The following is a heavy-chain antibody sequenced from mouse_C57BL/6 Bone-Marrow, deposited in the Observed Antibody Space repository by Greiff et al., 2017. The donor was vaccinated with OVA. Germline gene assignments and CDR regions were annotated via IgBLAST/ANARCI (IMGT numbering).Heavy chain of an antibody. V-gene: IGHV1-81*01. CDR3: ARSRSTMITDWYFDV. Sequence: VQLQQSGAELARPGASVKLSCKASGYTFTSYGISWVKQRTGQGLEWIGEIYPRSGNTYYNEKFKGKATLTADKSSSTAYMELRSLTSEDSAVYFCARSRSTMITDWYFDVWGTGTTVTVSS. D-gene: IGHD2-4*01. CDR2: IYPRSGNT. J-gene: IGHJ1*03. CDR1: GYTFTSYG.